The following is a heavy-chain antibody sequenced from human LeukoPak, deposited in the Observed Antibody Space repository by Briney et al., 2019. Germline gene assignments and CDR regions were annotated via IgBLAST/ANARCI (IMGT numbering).Heavy chain of an antibody. CDR1: GYTFTSYG. V-gene: IGHV1-18*01. Sequence: ASVKVSRKASGYTFTSYGISWVRQAPGQGLEWMGWISAYNGNTNYAQKLQGRVTMTTDTSTSTAYMELRSLRSDDTAMYYCARGKHYYGSGSYYNIPHEFDYGGQGTLVTVSS. J-gene: IGHJ4*02. CDR2: ISAYNGNT. CDR3: ARGKHYYGSGSYYNIPHEFDY. D-gene: IGHD3-10*01.